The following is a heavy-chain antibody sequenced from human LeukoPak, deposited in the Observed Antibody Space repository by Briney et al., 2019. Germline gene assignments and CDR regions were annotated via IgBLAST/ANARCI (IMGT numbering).Heavy chain of an antibody. CDR3: ARERGEGY. Sequence: SETLSLTCTVSGDSITSHYWNWIRQTPGKGLEWIGYTYHTGSTNYNPSLKSRGSISADTSNNRFSLRLYSVTAADTAVYYCARERGEGYWGQGILVTVSS. J-gene: IGHJ4*02. V-gene: IGHV4-59*11. CDR1: GDSITSHY. CDR2: TYHTGST. D-gene: IGHD3-10*01.